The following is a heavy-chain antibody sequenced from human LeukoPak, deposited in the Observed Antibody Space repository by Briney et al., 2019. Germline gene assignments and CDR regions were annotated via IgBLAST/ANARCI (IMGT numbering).Heavy chain of an antibody. V-gene: IGHV5-51*01. D-gene: IGHD3-3*01. CDR3: ARHRSITEYYFDY. Sequence: GESLKISCKGSGYTFTSYWIGWVRQMPGKGLEWMGIIYPGDSDTRYSPSFQGQVTISADKSISTAYLQWNSLKASDTAIYYCARHRSITEYYFDYWGQGTTVTVSS. CDR1: GYTFTSYW. J-gene: IGHJ4*03. CDR2: IYPGDSDT.